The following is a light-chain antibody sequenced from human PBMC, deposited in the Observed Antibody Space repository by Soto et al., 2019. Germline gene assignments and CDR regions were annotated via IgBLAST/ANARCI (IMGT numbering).Light chain of an antibody. CDR2: SNY. CDR3: AAWDDSLNGWV. Sequence: QPVLTQPPSASGTPGQRVTISCSGSISNIGSNTVNWYQQLPGTAPKLLIYSNYQRPSGVPDRFSGSKSGTSASLAISGLQSEDEADYYCAAWDDSLNGWVFGGGTKVTVL. V-gene: IGLV1-44*01. CDR1: ISNIGSNT. J-gene: IGLJ3*02.